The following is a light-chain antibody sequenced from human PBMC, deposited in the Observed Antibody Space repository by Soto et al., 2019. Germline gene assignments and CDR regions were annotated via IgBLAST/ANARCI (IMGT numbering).Light chain of an antibody. CDR3: QQLNSYPFT. J-gene: IGKJ3*01. CDR2: AAS. CDR1: QGISSY. V-gene: IGKV1-9*01. Sequence: DIQLTQSPSFLSASVGDRVTITCRASQGISSYLAWYQQRPGKAPKLLIYAASTLQSGVPSRFSGRGYGTDFTLTISSLQPEDFATYCCQQLNSYPFTFGPGTKVYIK.